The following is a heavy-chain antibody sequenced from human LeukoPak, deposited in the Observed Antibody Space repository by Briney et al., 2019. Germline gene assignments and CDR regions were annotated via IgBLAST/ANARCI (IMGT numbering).Heavy chain of an antibody. J-gene: IGHJ4*02. Sequence: SGGSLRLSCVASGFTFSSYNMNWVRQAPGEGLEWVSSISSSGTYIYYADSVRGRFTISRDNSKNTLYLQMNSLKTGDTAMYYCARESIRQQLYYFDYWGQGALVTVSS. CDR3: ARESIRQQLYYFDY. V-gene: IGHV3-21*01. CDR1: GFTFSSYN. CDR2: ISSSGTYI. D-gene: IGHD6-13*01.